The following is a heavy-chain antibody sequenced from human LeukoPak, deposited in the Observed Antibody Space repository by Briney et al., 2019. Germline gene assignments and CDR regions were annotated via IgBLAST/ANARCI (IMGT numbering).Heavy chain of an antibody. CDR2: MSHDGSSK. Sequence: PGGSLRLSCAASGFTFRYYGMHWVRQAPGKGLEWVAVMSHDGSSKYYADSVKGRFTISRDNPKNTLYLQMNSLRAEDTAMYYCASDDSDRGDPYYYYGMDVWGQGTTVTVSS. CDR1: GFTFRYYG. CDR3: ASDDSDRGDPYYYYGMDV. V-gene: IGHV3-30*03. D-gene: IGHD3-10*01. J-gene: IGHJ6*02.